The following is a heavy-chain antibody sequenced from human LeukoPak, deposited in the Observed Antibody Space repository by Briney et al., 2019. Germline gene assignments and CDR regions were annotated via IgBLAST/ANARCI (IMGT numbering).Heavy chain of an antibody. J-gene: IGHJ4*02. CDR1: GGSISSGDYY. Sequence: PSQTLSLTCTVSGGSISSGDYYWSWIRQPPGKGLECIGYIYYSGSTYYNPSLKSRVTISVDTSKNQFSLKLSSVTAADTAVYYCARGENYDILTGYLFDYWGQGTLVTVSS. V-gene: IGHV4-30-4*01. CDR2: IYYSGST. D-gene: IGHD3-9*01. CDR3: ARGENYDILTGYLFDY.